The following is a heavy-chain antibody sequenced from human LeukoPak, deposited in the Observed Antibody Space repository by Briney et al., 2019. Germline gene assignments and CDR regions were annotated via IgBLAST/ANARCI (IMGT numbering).Heavy chain of an antibody. Sequence: PGRSLRLSCAASGFTFDDYAMHWVRQAPGKGLEWVSGISWNSGNIDYADSVKGRFTITRDNAKNFLYLQMNTLRGEDTALYYCAKDTRAMGPTGFDYWGQGTLVTVSS. D-gene: IGHD1-14*01. CDR2: ISWNSGNI. V-gene: IGHV3-9*01. CDR3: AKDTRAMGPTGFDY. J-gene: IGHJ4*02. CDR1: GFTFDDYA.